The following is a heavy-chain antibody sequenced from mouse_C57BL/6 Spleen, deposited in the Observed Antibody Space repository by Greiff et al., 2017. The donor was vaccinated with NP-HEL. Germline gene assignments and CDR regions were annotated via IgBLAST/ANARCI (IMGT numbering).Heavy chain of an antibody. D-gene: IGHD1-1*01. V-gene: IGHV1-55*01. Sequence: QVQLQQPGAELVKPGASVKMSCKASGYTFTSYWITWVKQRPGQGLEWIGDIYPGSGSTNYNEKFKSKATLTVDTSSSTAYMQLSSLTSADSAVDHCARWASTVVARDYFDYWGQGTTLTVSS. CDR2: IYPGSGST. CDR1: GYTFTSYW. J-gene: IGHJ2*01. CDR3: ARWASTVVARDYFDY.